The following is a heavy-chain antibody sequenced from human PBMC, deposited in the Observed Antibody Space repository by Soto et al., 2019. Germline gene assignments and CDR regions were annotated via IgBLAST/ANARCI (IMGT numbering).Heavy chain of an antibody. V-gene: IGHV1-69*13. CDR2: ITPISDSA. CDR1: GGSFHSSA. D-gene: IGHD3-3*01. Sequence: AAVNITCKVSGGSFHSSAINWLRQAPGQGLEWMGGITPISDSANYAQNFQGRVTITADVYTTTAYMEVNSLTSEDTAVFYCALAPNSNLQFSGYWGEVTLVTVSS. J-gene: IGHJ4*02. CDR3: ALAPNSNLQFSGY.